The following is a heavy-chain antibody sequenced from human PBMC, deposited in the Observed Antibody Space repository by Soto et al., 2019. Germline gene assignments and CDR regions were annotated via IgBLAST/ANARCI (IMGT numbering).Heavy chain of an antibody. Sequence: EVQLVESGGGLVKPGGSLRLSCVGSAFIFSDHSMNWVRQAPGKGLEWVTSIGDTGTFIYYADSVKGRFTTSRDNAKNSLFLQMDSLRPEDTAVYYCARDQRYLRQGYSDYWGQGTLVTVSS. CDR3: ARDQRYLRQGYSDY. D-gene: IGHD4-4*01. V-gene: IGHV3-21*01. CDR1: AFIFSDHS. CDR2: IGDTGTFI. J-gene: IGHJ4*02.